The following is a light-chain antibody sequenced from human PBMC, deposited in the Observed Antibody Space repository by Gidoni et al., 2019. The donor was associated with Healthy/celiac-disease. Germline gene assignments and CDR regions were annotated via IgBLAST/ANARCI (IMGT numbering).Light chain of an antibody. CDR2: KDT. CDR1: KLGDKY. Sequence: SSELTHPPSVSVSPGQTARITCSGDKLGDKYASWYHQRPGQSPVLVIDKDTKRPSGIPERFSGSNSGNTATLTISGTQAMDEADYYCQAWDSSTLVFGGGTKLTVL. V-gene: IGLV3-1*01. CDR3: QAWDSSTLV. J-gene: IGLJ2*01.